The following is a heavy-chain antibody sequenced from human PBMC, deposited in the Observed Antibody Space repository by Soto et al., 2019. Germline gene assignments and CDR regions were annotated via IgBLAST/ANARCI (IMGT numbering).Heavy chain of an antibody. D-gene: IGHD5-18*01. Sequence: ASVKVSCKASGYTFTSYAMHWVRQAPGQRLEWMGWINAGNGNTKYSQKFQGRVTITRDTSASTAYMELSSLRSEDTAVYYCARLDTAMDHLDYWGQGTRVTVPS. J-gene: IGHJ4*02. CDR2: INAGNGNT. V-gene: IGHV1-3*01. CDR3: ARLDTAMDHLDY. CDR1: GYTFTSYA.